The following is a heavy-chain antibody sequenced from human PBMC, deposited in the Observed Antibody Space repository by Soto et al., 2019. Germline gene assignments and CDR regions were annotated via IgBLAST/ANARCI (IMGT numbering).Heavy chain of an antibody. J-gene: IGHJ4*02. CDR2: IYHSGNT. CDR3: ARNRTGALFDY. Sequence: SETLSLTCAVSGSTISSAYYWGWIRQSPGKGLEWIGSIYHSGSIYHSGNTHYNPSLESRVTISVETSKNQFSLRLTSVTAADTAVYYCARNRTGALFDYWGQGALVTVSS. CDR1: GSTISSAYY. V-gene: IGHV4-38-2*01. D-gene: IGHD1-1*01.